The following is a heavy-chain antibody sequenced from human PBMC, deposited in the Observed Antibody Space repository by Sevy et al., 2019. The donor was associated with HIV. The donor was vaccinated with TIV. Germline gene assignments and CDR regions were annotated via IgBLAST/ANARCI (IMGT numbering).Heavy chain of an antibody. CDR1: GFTFSSYA. CDR3: AKGIGYSGYETDY. D-gene: IGHD5-12*01. Sequence: GESLKISCAASGFTFSSYAMSWVRQAPGKGLEWVSAISGSGISKYYADSVKGRFTISRDNSKNTLYLQMNNLRAEDTAVFYCAKGIGYSGYETDYWGQGTLVTVSS. V-gene: IGHV3-23*01. J-gene: IGHJ4*02. CDR2: ISGSGISK.